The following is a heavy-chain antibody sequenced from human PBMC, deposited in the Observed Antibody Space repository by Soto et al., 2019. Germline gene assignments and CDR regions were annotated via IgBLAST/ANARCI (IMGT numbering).Heavy chain of an antibody. CDR1: GFTFSTDS. J-gene: IGHJ4*02. V-gene: IGHV3-48*02. CDR2: ISTSGATR. D-gene: IGHD6-19*01. CDR3: ARFFGSGFDY. Sequence: EVPLVESGGGLVQPGGSLRLSCVASGFTFSTDSMNWVRQAPGKGLEWVAHISTSGATRYYADSVKGRFTISRDNAKTSLYLQMGSLRNEDTVVYFCARFFGSGFDYWGQGTLVTVSS.